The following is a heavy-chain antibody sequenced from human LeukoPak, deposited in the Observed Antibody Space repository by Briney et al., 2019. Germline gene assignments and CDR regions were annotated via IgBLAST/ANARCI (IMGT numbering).Heavy chain of an antibody. J-gene: IGHJ6*02. Sequence: GGSLRLSCAASGFTFSSYAMHWVRQAPGKGLEWVAVISYDGSNKYYADSVKGRFTISRDNSKNTLYPQMNSLRAEDTAVYYCARGFVDITMIVVVTNYYYYGMDVWGQGTTVTVSS. D-gene: IGHD3-22*01. CDR2: ISYDGSNK. CDR3: ARGFVDITMIVVVTNYYYYGMDV. CDR1: GFTFSSYA. V-gene: IGHV3-30-3*01.